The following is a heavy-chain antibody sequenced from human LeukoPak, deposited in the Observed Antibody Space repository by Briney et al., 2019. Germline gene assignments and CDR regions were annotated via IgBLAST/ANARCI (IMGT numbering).Heavy chain of an antibody. Sequence: GGSLRLSCAASGFTFSSYIMTWVRQAPGKGLEWVSSISSSSNYIYYADSLKGRFTISRDNAKNSLFLQMNSLRAEDTALYYCAREGLVAPNAFDVWGQGTMVTVSS. CDR2: ISSSSNYI. V-gene: IGHV3-21*01. CDR3: AREGLVAPNAFDV. D-gene: IGHD5-12*01. J-gene: IGHJ3*01. CDR1: GFTFSSYI.